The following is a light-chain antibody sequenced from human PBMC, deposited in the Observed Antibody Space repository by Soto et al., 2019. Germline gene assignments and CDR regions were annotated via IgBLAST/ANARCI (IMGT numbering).Light chain of an antibody. CDR2: GAS. CDR1: QSVSSRF. J-gene: IGKJ3*01. Sequence: EIVLTQSPGTLSLCPGERATFSCRASQSVSSRFLACYQQKPGQAPRLLIYGASSRATGIPDRFSGSGSGTDFTLTISRLEPEDFAVYYCHYYDDSPPFPFGPGTKVDI. V-gene: IGKV3-20*01. CDR3: HYYDDSPPFP.